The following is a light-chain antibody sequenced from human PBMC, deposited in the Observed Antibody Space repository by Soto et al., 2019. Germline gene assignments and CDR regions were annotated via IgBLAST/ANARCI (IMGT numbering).Light chain of an antibody. V-gene: IGKV1-5*01. J-gene: IGKJ4*01. CDR2: DAS. Sequence: DIQMTQSPSTLSASVGDRVTITCRASQSISSWLAWYQQKPGKAPKLLIYDASSLESGVPSRFSGSGSGTEFTLTISSLQPDDFATYSCQQTYRIPLTFGGGTKVDIK. CDR3: QQTYRIPLT. CDR1: QSISSW.